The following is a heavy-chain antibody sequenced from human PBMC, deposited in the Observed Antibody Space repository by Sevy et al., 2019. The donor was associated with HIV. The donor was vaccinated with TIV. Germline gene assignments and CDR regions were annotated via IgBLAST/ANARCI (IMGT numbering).Heavy chain of an antibody. CDR3: ARRNDFYI. CDR2: VYYTGGT. J-gene: IGHJ3*02. Sequence: SETLSITCTVSGGSINSDHWNWIRQPPGKGLEWIGYVYYTGGTNYNPSLKNRVTISVDRTKNQFSLKLTSVTAADTAVYYCARRNDFYIWGQGTMVTVSS. CDR1: GGSINSDH. V-gene: IGHV4-59*08.